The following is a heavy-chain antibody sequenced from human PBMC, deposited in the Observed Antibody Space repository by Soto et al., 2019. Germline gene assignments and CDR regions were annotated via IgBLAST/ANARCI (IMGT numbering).Heavy chain of an antibody. V-gene: IGHV3-74*01. J-gene: IGHJ3*01. Sequence: EVQLVESGGGLVRPGGSLRLSCAASGFTFSYYWMHWVRQAPGKGLVWVSRIHSDGSSTTYADFVKGRFIISRDNARNTVDLQEDSVRVEDTGGYYCPSGDRGSFDRGGQGTVVTVSS. CDR2: IHSDGSST. D-gene: IGHD3-9*01. CDR1: GFTFSYYW. CDR3: PSGDRGSFDR.